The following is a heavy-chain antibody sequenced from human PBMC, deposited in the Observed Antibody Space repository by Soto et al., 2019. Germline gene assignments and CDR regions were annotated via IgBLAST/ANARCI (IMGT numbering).Heavy chain of an antibody. CDR3: ARGGHVVVVTAALDY. CDR1: GDTFTDYY. Sequence: QVQLVQSGAEVKKPGASVKVSCKASGDTFTDYYIHWVRQAPGQGLEWMGTVNPSGGHTTYAQHXRXXXTXXRDTSTSTLYMELTSLTSEDTDIYYCARGGHVVVVTAALDYWGQGTLVTVSS. D-gene: IGHD2-21*02. CDR2: VNPSGGHT. J-gene: IGHJ4*02. V-gene: IGHV1-46*01.